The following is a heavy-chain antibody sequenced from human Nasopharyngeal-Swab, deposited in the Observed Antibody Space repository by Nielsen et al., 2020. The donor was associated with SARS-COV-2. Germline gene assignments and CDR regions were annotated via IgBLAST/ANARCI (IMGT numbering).Heavy chain of an antibody. CDR2: IYWDDDK. D-gene: IGHD6-6*01. CDR3: AHRRVEYSSSWIWFDP. Sequence: WIRQPPGKALEWLALIYWDDDKRYSPSLKSRLTITKDTSKNQVVLTMTNMDPVDTATYYSAHRRVEYSSSWIWFDPWGQGTLVTVSS. J-gene: IGHJ5*02. V-gene: IGHV2-5*02.